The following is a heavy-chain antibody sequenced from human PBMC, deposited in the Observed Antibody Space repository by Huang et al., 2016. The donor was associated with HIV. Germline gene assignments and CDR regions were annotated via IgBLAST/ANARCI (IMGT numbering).Heavy chain of an antibody. Sequence: VQLVQSGAEVKKPGESLKISCKGSGYRFSSYWIAWVRQMPGKGLEWMGIIFPDDSDTTYSPSFEGQVTISADKSSGTAYLQWSSLKASDTAMYYCARRFSSSSGYFDYWGQGSLVTVSS. CDR2: IFPDDSDT. J-gene: IGHJ4*02. V-gene: IGHV5-51*01. CDR1: GYRFSSYW. D-gene: IGHD6-6*01. CDR3: ARRFSSSSGYFDY.